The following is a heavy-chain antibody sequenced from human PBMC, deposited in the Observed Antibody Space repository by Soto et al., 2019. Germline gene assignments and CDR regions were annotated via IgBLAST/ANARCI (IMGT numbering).Heavy chain of an antibody. CDR2: FDPEDGET. CDR3: ATASYGSGSYRSWFDP. J-gene: IGHJ5*02. D-gene: IGHD3-10*01. CDR1: GYPLTDLS. Sequence: QVQLVQSGAEVPKPGASVKVSCKVSGYPLTDLSMHWVRQAPGKGLEWLGGFDPEDGETIYGQKFQGRVTMTEDTSTDTAYMELSSLRSEDTAVYYCATASYGSGSYRSWFDPWGQGTLVTVSS. V-gene: IGHV1-24*01.